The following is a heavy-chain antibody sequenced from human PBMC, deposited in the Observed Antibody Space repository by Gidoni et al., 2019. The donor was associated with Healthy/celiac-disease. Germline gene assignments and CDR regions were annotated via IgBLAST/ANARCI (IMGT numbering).Heavy chain of an antibody. Sequence: QVPLVESGGGVGQPRGSLGLSVAASGFAFSTDGWNGVRQAPGKGLEWVAVIGYDGSNKYYADSVKGRFTISRDNSKNTLYLQMNSLRAEDTAVYYCAREPNFDYYDSSGYPIDYWGQGTLVTVSS. CDR2: IGYDGSNK. J-gene: IGHJ4*02. D-gene: IGHD3-22*01. CDR1: GFAFSTDG. CDR3: AREPNFDYYDSSGYPIDY. V-gene: IGHV3-33*01.